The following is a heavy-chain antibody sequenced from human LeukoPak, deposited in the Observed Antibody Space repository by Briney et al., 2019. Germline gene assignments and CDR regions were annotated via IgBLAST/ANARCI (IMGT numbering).Heavy chain of an antibody. D-gene: IGHD3-10*01. CDR1: GYTFTGYS. Sequence: SSVKVSCQACGYTFTGYSMHWVGQATGQGLEWMGWINPNGGVTNYAQKFQGRVTMTRDTSISTAYMEQSRLRADDTAVYYCARICGSGAPPRGYYYMDVWGKGTTVTVSS. CDR3: ARICGSGAPPRGYYYMDV. CDR2: INPNGGVT. V-gene: IGHV1-2*02. J-gene: IGHJ6*03.